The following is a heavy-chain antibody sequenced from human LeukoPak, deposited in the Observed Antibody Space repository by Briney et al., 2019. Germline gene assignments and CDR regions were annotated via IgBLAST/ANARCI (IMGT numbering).Heavy chain of an antibody. D-gene: IGHD5-24*01. Sequence: ASVKVSCKTPGYTFTNYDINWVRQATGQGLEWLGWMSPNNGDTGYAQKFQGRVTMTRDTSTNTAYMELSGLTSEDTAVYYCARFVSEMATIPVHYGMDVWGQGTTVTVSS. V-gene: IGHV1-8*01. CDR3: ARFVSEMATIPVHYGMDV. J-gene: IGHJ6*02. CDR1: GYTFTNYD. CDR2: MSPNNGDT.